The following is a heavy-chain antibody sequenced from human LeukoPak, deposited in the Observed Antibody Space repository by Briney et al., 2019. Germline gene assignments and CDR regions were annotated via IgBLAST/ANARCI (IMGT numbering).Heavy chain of an antibody. CDR2: IYHSGST. Sequence: SETLSLTCTVSGGSISSGGYYWSWIRQPPGKGLEWIGYIYHSGSTYYNPSLKSRVTISVDRSKNQFSLKLSSVTAADTAVYYCARDRGLDGGFDYWGQGTLVTVSS. V-gene: IGHV4-30-2*01. CDR1: GGSISSGGYY. J-gene: IGHJ4*02. D-gene: IGHD3-16*01. CDR3: ARDRGLDGGFDY.